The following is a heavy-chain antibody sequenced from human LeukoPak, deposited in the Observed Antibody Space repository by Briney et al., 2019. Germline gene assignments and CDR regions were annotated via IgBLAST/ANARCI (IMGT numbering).Heavy chain of an antibody. J-gene: IGHJ4*02. Sequence: GGSLRLSCAASGFTFSSYTINWVRQAPGKGLEWVSSISGSSYYIYYADSVRGRFTISRDNAKNSVYLQMNSLRAEDTAVYYCAKGDGYSSGWYEFDYWGQGTLVTVSS. CDR3: AKGDGYSSGWYEFDY. V-gene: IGHV3-21*04. CDR2: ISGSSYYI. D-gene: IGHD6-19*01. CDR1: GFTFSSYT.